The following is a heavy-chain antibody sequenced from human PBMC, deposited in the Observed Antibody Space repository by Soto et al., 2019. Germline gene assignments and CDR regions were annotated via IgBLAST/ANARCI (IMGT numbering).Heavy chain of an antibody. V-gene: IGHV4-59*02. D-gene: IGHD2-8*01. CDR3: AKSVLFGRFFDN. CDR2: IYHGGST. CDR1: GGPVSDYY. J-gene: IGHJ4*02. Sequence: SETLSLTCTVSGGPVSDYYWGWIRQPPGKGLEWIGNIYHGGSTDYNPSLQSRVTLSVDTSKNQFSLKLNSVTAADTAVYYCAKSVLFGRFFDNWSQRTLVIVSS.